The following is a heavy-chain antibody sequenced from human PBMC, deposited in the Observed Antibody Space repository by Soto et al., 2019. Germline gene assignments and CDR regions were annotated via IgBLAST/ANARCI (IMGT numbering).Heavy chain of an antibody. D-gene: IGHD6-13*01. CDR1: GYTFTSYG. J-gene: IGHJ5*02. V-gene: IGHV1-18*01. Sequence: QVQLVQSGAEVKKPGASVKVSCKASGYTFTSYGITWVRQAPGQGLEWMGWISAYNGNTNYAQKLQGRVTMTTHTPTSTAYMELRRLRSEDTAVYYCASHTYISRCFDPWGQRTLVTVSS. CDR3: ASHTYISRCFDP. CDR2: ISAYNGNT.